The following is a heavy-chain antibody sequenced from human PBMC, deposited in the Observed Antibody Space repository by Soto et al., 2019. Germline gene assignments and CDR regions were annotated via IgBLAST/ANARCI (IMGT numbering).Heavy chain of an antibody. D-gene: IGHD3-9*01. CDR1: GGSISNNRW. CDR2: IHDRGST. J-gene: IGHJ5*02. Sequence: QVKLQESGPGLEKPSGTLSLTCAVSGGSISNNRWWSWVRQAPGKGLEWIGEIHDRGSTNYNLSLKCRATVSIDRSKNQFSLEMRAVTAADTAVYYCAGQWAAGYGAFDPWGQGTLVTVSS. V-gene: IGHV4-4*02. CDR3: AGQWAAGYGAFDP.